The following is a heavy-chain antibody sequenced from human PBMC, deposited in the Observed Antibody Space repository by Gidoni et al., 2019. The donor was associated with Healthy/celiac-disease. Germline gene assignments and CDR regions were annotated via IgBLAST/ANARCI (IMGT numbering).Heavy chain of an antibody. D-gene: IGHD3-22*01. V-gene: IGHV3-9*01. J-gene: IGHJ4*02. Sequence: EVQLVESGGGLVQPGRSLRLSCAASGFTFDDYAMPWVRQAPGKGLEWVSGISWNSGSIGYADSVKGRFTISRDNAKNSLYLQMNSLRAEDTALYYCAKDMGYDSSGSLVDYWGQGTLVTVSS. CDR2: ISWNSGSI. CDR1: GFTFDDYA. CDR3: AKDMGYDSSGSLVDY.